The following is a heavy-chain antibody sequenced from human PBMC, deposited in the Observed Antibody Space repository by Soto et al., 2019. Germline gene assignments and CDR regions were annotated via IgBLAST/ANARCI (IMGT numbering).Heavy chain of an antibody. CDR1: GFTFSSYW. Sequence: PGGSLRLSCAASGFTFSSYWMHWVRQAPGKGLVWVSRINSDGSSTSYADSVKGRFTISRDNAKNTLYLQMNSLRAEDTAVYYCARAYSSSWYNAFDIWGQGTMVTVSS. CDR3: ARAYSSSWYNAFDI. D-gene: IGHD6-13*01. V-gene: IGHV3-74*01. CDR2: INSDGSST. J-gene: IGHJ3*02.